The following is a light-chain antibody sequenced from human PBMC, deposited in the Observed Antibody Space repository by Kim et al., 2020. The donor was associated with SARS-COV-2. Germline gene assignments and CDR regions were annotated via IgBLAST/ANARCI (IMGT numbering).Light chain of an antibody. J-gene: IGLJ3*02. V-gene: IGLV1-47*01. Sequence: GQRVTISCSGSSSNIGSNYVYWYQQLQGTAPKLLIYRNNQRPSGVTDRFSGSKSGTSASLAISGLRSEDEADYYCAAWDDSLSGWVFGGGTQLTVL. CDR2: RNN. CDR1: SSNIGSNY. CDR3: AAWDDSLSGWV.